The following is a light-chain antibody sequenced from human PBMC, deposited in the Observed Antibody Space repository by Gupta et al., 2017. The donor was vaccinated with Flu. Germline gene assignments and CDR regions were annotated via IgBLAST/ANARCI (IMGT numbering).Light chain of an antibody. Sequence: KEKVTINCQASQTIGRSLQWYHQKPDQSPKLLIKYASQSFSGVPSRFSGSGFGTNFNLTINGLEAEDAATYYCFQCACLPRTFGQGTKLGIK. V-gene: IGKV6-21*01. CDR3: FQCACLPRT. J-gene: IGKJ2*01. CDR2: YAS. CDR1: QTIGRS.